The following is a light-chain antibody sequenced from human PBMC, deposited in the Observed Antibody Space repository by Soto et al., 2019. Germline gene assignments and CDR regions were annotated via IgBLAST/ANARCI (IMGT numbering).Light chain of an antibody. Sequence: QSVLTQPASVSGSPGQSITISCTGTSSDVGNSYLVSWYQQHPGKAPKLMIYEGSKRPSGVSNRFSASKSGNTASLTISGLQAEDEADYYCCSYAGSSTWVFGGGTKLTVL. CDR2: EGS. CDR3: CSYAGSSTWV. CDR1: SSDVGNSYL. V-gene: IGLV2-23*01. J-gene: IGLJ3*02.